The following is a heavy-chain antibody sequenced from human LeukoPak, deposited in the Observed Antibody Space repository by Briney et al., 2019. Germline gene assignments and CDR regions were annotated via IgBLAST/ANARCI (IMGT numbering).Heavy chain of an antibody. Sequence: GGSLRLSCAASGFTFSSYGMSWVRQAPGKGLEWVSAISGSGGSTYYADSVKGRFTISRDNSKNTLYLQMNSLRAEDTAVYYCASLGGMVPFDYWGQGTLVTVSS. CDR2: ISGSGGST. J-gene: IGHJ4*02. CDR1: GFTFSSYG. CDR3: ASLGGMVPFDY. V-gene: IGHV3-23*01. D-gene: IGHD3-16*01.